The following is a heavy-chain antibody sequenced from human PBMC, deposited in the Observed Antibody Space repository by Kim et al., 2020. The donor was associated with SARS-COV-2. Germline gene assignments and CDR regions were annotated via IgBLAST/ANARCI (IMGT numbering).Heavy chain of an antibody. Sequence: GSLRLSCAATGFTFSDYAMSWVRQAPGKGLEWVSLISGSGRTTHYADSVKGRFTISRDNSKNRLYLQMNSLKAEDTAIYYCAKDRPGEVGFGPLAYWGQGSLVTVSS. V-gene: IGHV3-23*01. D-gene: IGHD3-3*01. CDR1: GFTFSDYA. CDR2: ISGSGRTT. CDR3: AKDRPGEVGFGPLAY. J-gene: IGHJ4*02.